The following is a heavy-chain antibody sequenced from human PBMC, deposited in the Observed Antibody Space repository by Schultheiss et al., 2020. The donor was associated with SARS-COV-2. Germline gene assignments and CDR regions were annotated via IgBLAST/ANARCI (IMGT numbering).Heavy chain of an antibody. CDR1: GFTFSSYS. J-gene: IGHJ4*02. V-gene: IGHV3-21*01. CDR3: ARDGRSTYYYGSGSYYPDY. Sequence: GGSLRLSCAASGFTFSSYSMNWVRQAPGKGLEWVSSISSSSSYIYYADSVKGRFTISRDNAKNSLYLQMNSLRAEDTAVYYCARDGRSTYYYGSGSYYPDYWGQGTLVTVS. CDR2: ISSSSSYI. D-gene: IGHD3-10*01.